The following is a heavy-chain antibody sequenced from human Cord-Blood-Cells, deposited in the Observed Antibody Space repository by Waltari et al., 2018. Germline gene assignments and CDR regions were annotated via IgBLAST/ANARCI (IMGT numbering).Heavy chain of an antibody. J-gene: IGHJ4*02. CDR3: ARALPDCSSTSCYYDY. V-gene: IGHV4-34*01. CDR1: GGSFSGYY. D-gene: IGHD2-2*01. Sequence: QVQLQQWGAGLLKPSETLSLTCAVYGGSFSGYYWSWLRQPPGKGLEWIGEINHSGSTNYNPSLKRRVTISVDTSKNQFSLKLSSVTAADTAVYYCARALPDCSSTSCYYDYWGQGTLVTVSS. CDR2: INHSGST.